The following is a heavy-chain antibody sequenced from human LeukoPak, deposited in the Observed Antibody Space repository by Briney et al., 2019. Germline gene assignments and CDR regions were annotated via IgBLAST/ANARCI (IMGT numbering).Heavy chain of an antibody. CDR1: GGSISSYY. CDR3: ARGLNDYVWGSYRKNWFDP. J-gene: IGHJ5*02. D-gene: IGHD3-16*02. CDR2: IYYSGST. Sequence: SETLSLTCTVSGGSISSYYWSWIRQPPGQGLEWNGYIYYSGSTNYKPSLKSRVTISVDTSKNQFSLKLSSVTAADTAVYYCARGLNDYVWGSYRKNWFDPWGQGTLVTVSS. V-gene: IGHV4-59*01.